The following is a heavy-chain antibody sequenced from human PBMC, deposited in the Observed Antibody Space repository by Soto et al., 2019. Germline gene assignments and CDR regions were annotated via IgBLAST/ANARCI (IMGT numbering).Heavy chain of an antibody. CDR2: ISYDGGNE. V-gene: IGHV3-30*18. CDR1: GFTVSSYG. CDR3: AKDRYSGTYPTDFDY. J-gene: IGHJ4*02. Sequence: QVQLVQSEGGVVQPGRSLRLSCAGSGFTVSSYGIHWVRQAPGKGLEWVALISYDGGNEKYTESVKDRFTISRDDSHNVAYLQMSSLRTEDTAMYYCAKDRYSGTYPTDFDYWGQGSLVTVSS. D-gene: IGHD1-26*01.